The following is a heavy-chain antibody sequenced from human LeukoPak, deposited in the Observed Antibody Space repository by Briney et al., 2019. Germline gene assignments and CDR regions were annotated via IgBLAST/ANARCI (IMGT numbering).Heavy chain of an antibody. D-gene: IGHD3-22*01. Sequence: PSETLSLTCTVSGGSISSSSYYWGWIRQPPGKGLEWIGSIYYSGSTYYNPSLKSRVTISVDTSKNQFSLKLGSVTAADTAVYYCASTLYYYDSSGYNYWGQGTLVTVSS. CDR1: GGSISSSSYY. CDR2: IYYSGST. V-gene: IGHV4-39*01. CDR3: ASTLYYYDSSGYNY. J-gene: IGHJ4*02.